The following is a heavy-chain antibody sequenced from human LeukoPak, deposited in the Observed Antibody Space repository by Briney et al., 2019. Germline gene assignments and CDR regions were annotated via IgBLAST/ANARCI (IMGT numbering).Heavy chain of an antibody. D-gene: IGHD1-26*01. J-gene: IGHJ2*01. CDR3: HLVGAKDDGYFDL. CDR2: ISSSSSTI. V-gene: IGHV3-48*01. CDR1: GFTFSSYS. Sequence: GGSLRLSCTVSGFTFSSYSMNWVRQAPGKGLEWVSYISSSSSTIYYADSVKGRFTISRDNAKDSLYLQMNSLRAEDTAVYYAHLVGAKDDGYFDLWGRGTLVTVSS.